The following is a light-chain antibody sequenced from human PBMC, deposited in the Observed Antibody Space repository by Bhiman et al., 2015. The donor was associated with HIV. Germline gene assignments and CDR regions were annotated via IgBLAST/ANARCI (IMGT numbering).Light chain of an antibody. CDR3: NSRDSSGDPYV. J-gene: IGLJ1*01. CDR2: GKN. CDR1: SVRNSY. Sequence: SSELTQDPALSVALGQTVRITCQGDSVRNSYASWYQQKPGQAPVLVIYGKNDRPSGIPDRFSGSISGNTASLTITGAQAEDEADYFCNSRDSSGDPYVFGTGTTVTVL. V-gene: IGLV3-19*01.